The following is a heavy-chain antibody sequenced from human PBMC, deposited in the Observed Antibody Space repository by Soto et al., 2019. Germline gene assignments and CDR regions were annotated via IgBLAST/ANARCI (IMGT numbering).Heavy chain of an antibody. Sequence: ASVKVSCKASGYTFTSYGISWVRQAPGQGLEWMGWISAYNGNTNYAQKLQGRVTITTDTTKSTAYMELRSLRSDDTAVYYCATGFLEWYFFHYWGQGTRVTVAS. CDR2: ISAYNGNT. CDR1: GYTFTSYG. J-gene: IGHJ4*02. D-gene: IGHD3-3*01. V-gene: IGHV1-18*01. CDR3: ATGFLEWYFFHY.